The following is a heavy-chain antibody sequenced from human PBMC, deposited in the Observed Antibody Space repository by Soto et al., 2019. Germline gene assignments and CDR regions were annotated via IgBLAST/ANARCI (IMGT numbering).Heavy chain of an antibody. D-gene: IGHD6-13*01. V-gene: IGHV1-69*13. CDR2: IIPIFGTA. J-gene: IGHJ6*02. CDR3: ARGGSSLTYYYYGMDV. CDR1: GGTFSSYA. Sequence: ASVKVSCKASGGTFSSYAISWVRQAPGQGLEWMGVIIPIFGTANYAQKFQGRVTITADESTSTAYMELSSLRSEDTAVYYCARGGSSLTYYYYGMDVWGQGTTVTVSS.